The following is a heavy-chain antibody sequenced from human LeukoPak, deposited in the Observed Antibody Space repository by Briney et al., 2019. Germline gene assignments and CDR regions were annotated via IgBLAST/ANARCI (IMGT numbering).Heavy chain of an antibody. CDR3: ARGGERDGYVSRPTTYYYYMDV. J-gene: IGHJ6*03. D-gene: IGHD3-16*01. Sequence: ASVKVSCKASGYTFTSYGISWVRQAPGQGLEWMGGIIPIFGTANYAQKFQGRVTITADESTSTAYMELSSLRSEDTAVYYCARGGERDGYVSRPTTYYYYMDVWGKGTTVTISS. CDR2: IIPIFGTA. V-gene: IGHV1-69*13. CDR1: GYTFTSYG.